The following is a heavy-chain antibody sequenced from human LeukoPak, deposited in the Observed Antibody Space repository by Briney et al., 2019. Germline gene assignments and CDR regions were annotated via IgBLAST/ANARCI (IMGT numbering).Heavy chain of an antibody. D-gene: IGHD2-2*01. V-gene: IGHV4-34*01. J-gene: IGHJ5*02. CDR2: INHSGST. CDR1: GGSFSGYY. Sequence: SETLSLTCAVYGGSFSGYYWSWIRQPPGKGLEWIGEINHSGSTNYNPSLKSRVTISVDTSKNQFSLKLSSVTAADTAVYYCARGRSRGRPRQLDPWGQGTLVTVSS. CDR3: ARGRSRGRPRQLDP.